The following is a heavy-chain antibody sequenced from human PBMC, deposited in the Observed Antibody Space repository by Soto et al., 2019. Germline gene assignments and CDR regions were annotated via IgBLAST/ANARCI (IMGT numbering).Heavy chain of an antibody. CDR2: LSYDGTKK. J-gene: IGHJ6*02. CDR3: ARGDQYDILLRYYAMDV. D-gene: IGHD1-26*01. Sequence: QVQLVESGGGVVQPGRSLRLSCAASGFTFSSFGMHWVRQAPGKGLEWVAVLSYDGTKKFYADSVKGRFTISRDNSKNTLHLQMSSLRPEDTAVYYCARGDQYDILLRYYAMDVWGLGTTVSISS. V-gene: IGHV3-30*03. CDR1: GFTFSSFG.